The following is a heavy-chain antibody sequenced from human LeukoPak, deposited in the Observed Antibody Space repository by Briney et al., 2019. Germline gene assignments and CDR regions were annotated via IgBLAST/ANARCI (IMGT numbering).Heavy chain of an antibody. CDR1: GFTFSFYM. D-gene: IGHD1-20*01. V-gene: IGHV3-21*01. CDR2: ISTSSSHI. CDR3: ARDDNWNDKPFDL. Sequence: PGGSLRLSCTASGFTFSFYMMNWVRQAPGKGLEWVSSISTSSSHIYYADLLKGRFTVSRDNAKNSLYLQMNNLRAEDTAVYYCARDDNWNDKPFDLWGPGTLVTVSS. J-gene: IGHJ4*02.